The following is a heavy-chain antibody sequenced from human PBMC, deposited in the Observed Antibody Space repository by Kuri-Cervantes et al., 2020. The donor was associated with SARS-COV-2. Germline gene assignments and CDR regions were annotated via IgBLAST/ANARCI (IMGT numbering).Heavy chain of an antibody. D-gene: IGHD3-10*01. J-gene: IGHJ4*02. CDR3: AKVMGYGYGKLGFDY. CDR2: IKSKTDGGTT. Sequence: GESLKISCAASGFTFSNAWMSWVRQAPGKGLEWVGRIKSKTDGGTTDYAAPVKGRFTISRDNSKNTLYLQMNSLRAEDTAVYYCAKVMGYGYGKLGFDYWGQGTLVTVYS. V-gene: IGHV3-15*01. CDR1: GFTFSNAW.